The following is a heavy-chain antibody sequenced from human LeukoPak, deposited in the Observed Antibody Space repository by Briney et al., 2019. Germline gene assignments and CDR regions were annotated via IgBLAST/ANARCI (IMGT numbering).Heavy chain of an antibody. CDR2: TYYRYKGYN. Sequence: SQTLSLTCAISGDSVSRNSAAWSWSRQSPSRGLEWRGSTYYRYKGYNDYAVSGTRRITNNPDQCKNQSSLQLNSVTPEDTAVYYCARDGAATTDAFHIWGRSTSLTVPS. J-gene: IGHJ3*02. V-gene: IGHV6-1*01. D-gene: IGHD1-1*01. CDR3: ARDGAATTDAFHI. CDR1: GDSVSRNSAA.